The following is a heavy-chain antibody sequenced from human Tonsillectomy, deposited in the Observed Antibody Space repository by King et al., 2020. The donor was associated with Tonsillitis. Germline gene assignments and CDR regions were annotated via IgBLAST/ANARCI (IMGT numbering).Heavy chain of an antibody. V-gene: IGHV3-11*01. D-gene: IGHD3/OR15-3a*01. J-gene: IGHJ4*01. CDR3: ARYADLLQFVGRGPVDY. CDR2: ISSSGSNI. Sequence: MSWIRQAPGKGLEWNSYISSSGSNIYYADSVKGRLTISRDNDKNSLYLQMNSLSAEDTAVYYCARYADLLQFVGRGPVDYCGLGTLVTVSS.